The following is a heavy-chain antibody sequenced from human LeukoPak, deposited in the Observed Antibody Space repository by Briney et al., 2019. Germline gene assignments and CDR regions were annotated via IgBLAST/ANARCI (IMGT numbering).Heavy chain of an antibody. J-gene: IGHJ4*02. D-gene: IGHD3-22*01. V-gene: IGHV4-59*01. CDR2: MYYSGST. Sequence: SETLSLTCTVSGGSNISYYWSWIRQPPGKGVECIGYMYYSGSTNYNPSLKSRVTISVDTSKNQFSLKLSSVTAADTAVYYCARLTLFSDSSGYDYPAFDYWGQGTLVTVSS. CDR3: ARLTLFSDSSGYDYPAFDY. CDR1: GGSNISYY.